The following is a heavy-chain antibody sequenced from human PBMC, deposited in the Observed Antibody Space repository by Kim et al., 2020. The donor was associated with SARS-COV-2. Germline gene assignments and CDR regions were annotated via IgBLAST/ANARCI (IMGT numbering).Heavy chain of an antibody. Sequence: GGSLRLSCAASGFSFRTYWMHWVRQAPGKGLMWVSRISDCDGSDTDYADSVKGRFTISRDNAKNTLYLYMNSLRAEDTAVYYCAKDSILPGQQLDYWGRGTLVTVSS. CDR1: GFSFRTYW. CDR2: ISDCDGSDT. CDR3: AKDSILPGQQLDY. J-gene: IGHJ4*02. V-gene: IGHV3-74*01. D-gene: IGHD6-13*01.